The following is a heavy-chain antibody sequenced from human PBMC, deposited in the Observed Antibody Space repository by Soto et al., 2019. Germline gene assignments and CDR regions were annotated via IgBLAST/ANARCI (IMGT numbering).Heavy chain of an antibody. J-gene: IGHJ4*02. Sequence: SETLSLTCTVSGGSISSYYWSWIRQPPGKGLEWIGYIYYSGSTNYNPSLKSRVTISVDTSKNQFSLKLSSVTAADTAVYYCARVAGPLSSSLDYWGQGTLVTVSS. CDR1: GGSISSYY. V-gene: IGHV4-59*12. CDR2: IYYSGST. D-gene: IGHD6-6*01. CDR3: ARVAGPLSSSLDY.